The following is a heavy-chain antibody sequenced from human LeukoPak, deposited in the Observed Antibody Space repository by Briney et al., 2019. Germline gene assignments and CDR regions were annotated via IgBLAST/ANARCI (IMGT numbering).Heavy chain of an antibody. V-gene: IGHV3-7*01. CDR3: ARGSSFGSY. D-gene: IGHD6-6*01. CDR1: GFTVSSNY. CDR2: IKQDDSEK. J-gene: IGHJ4*02. Sequence: GGSLRLSCAASGFTVSSNYMSWVRQAPGKGLEWVANIKQDDSEKYYVDSVRGRFTISRDNAKNSLYLQMNSLKVEDTAVYYCARGSSFGSYWGQGTLVTVSS.